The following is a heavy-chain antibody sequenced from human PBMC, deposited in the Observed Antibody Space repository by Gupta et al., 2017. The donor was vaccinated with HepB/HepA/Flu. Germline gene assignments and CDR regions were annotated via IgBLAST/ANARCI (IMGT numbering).Heavy chain of an antibody. Sequence: QVQLVESGGGLVKPGGSLRLSCAASGFTFSDYYMSWVRQAPGKRPEWVSYIGSGGVTKYYADSGRGRFTVSRDNAKNSLDLQVNSLSADDTAVYYCARVAQFWPTYYFDDGGRGTMVTVSS. D-gene: IGHD2-21*01. V-gene: IGHV3-11*01. CDR1: GFTFSDYY. J-gene: IGHJ4*02. CDR3: ARVAQFWPTYYFDD. CDR2: IGSGGVTK.